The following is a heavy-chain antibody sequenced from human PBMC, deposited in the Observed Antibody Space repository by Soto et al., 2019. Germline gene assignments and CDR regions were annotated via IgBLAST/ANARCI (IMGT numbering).Heavy chain of an antibody. V-gene: IGHV3-21*01. D-gene: IGHD3-22*01. Sequence: GGSLRLSCAASGFTFSSYSMNLVRQATGKGLEWVSSISSSSSYIYYADSVKGRFTISRDNAKNSLYLQMNSLRAEDTAVYYCARDPYYYDSSGYYNQVYWGQGTLVTVSS. J-gene: IGHJ4*02. CDR2: ISSSSSYI. CDR3: ARDPYYYDSSGYYNQVY. CDR1: GFTFSSYS.